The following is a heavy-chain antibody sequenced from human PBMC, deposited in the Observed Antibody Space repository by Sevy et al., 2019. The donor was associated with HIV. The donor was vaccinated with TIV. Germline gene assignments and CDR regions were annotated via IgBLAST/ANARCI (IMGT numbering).Heavy chain of an antibody. D-gene: IGHD3-22*01. CDR1: GYTFTSYY. CDR3: VYYDSSPPGQVY. Sequence: ASVKVSCKASGYTFTSYYMHWVRQAPGQGLEWMGIINPSGGSTSYAQKFQGRGTMTRDTSTSTVYMELSSLRSEDTAVYYCVYYDSSPPGQVYWGQGTLVTVSS. J-gene: IGHJ4*02. V-gene: IGHV1-46*01. CDR2: INPSGGST.